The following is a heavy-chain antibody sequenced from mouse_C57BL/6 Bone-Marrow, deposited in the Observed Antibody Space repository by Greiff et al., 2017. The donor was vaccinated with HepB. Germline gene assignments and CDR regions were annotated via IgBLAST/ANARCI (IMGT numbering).Heavy chain of an antibody. D-gene: IGHD1-1*01. CDR2: ISNGGGST. CDR1: GFTFSDYY. CDR3: ARQGVLRWRYFGV. Sequence: EVKLVESGGGLVQPGGSLKLSCAASGFTFSDYYMYWVRQTPEKRLEWVAYISNGGGSTYYPDTVKGRFTISSDNAKNTMYLQMSRLQSEDTAMYYCARQGVLRWRYFGVWGTGTTVTVSS. V-gene: IGHV5-12*01. J-gene: IGHJ1*03.